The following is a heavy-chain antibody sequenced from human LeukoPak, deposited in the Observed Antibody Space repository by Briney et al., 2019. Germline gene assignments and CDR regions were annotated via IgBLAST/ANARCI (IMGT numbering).Heavy chain of an antibody. CDR2: IHHSRRN. CDR1: GGSVNSGGYY. J-gene: IGHJ4*02. V-gene: IGHV4-31*03. CDR3: ARDQGGDDSSAFDS. Sequence: SQTLSLTCSVSGGSVNSGGYYWYWIRQHPGKGLEWIGYIHHSRRNYNNPSLKSRATISLDTSNNQFSLKLKSVTAADTAVYYCARDQGGDDSSAFDSWGQGTLVAVSS. D-gene: IGHD3-22*01.